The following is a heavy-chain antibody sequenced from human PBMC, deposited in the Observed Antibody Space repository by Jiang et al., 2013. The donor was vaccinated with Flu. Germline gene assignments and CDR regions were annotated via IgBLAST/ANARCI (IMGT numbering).Heavy chain of an antibody. CDR1: GGSFSGYY. CDR2: INHSGST. V-gene: IGHV4-34*01. Sequence: GSGLVKPSETLSLTCAVYGGSFSGYYWSWIRQPPGKGLEWIGEINHSGSTNYNPSLKSRVTISVDRSKNQFSLKLSSVTAADTAVYYCARSPSLFLNYYDSSGPGEYYFDYWGQGTLVTVSS. D-gene: IGHD3-22*01. CDR3: ARSPSLFLNYYDSSGPGEYYFDY. J-gene: IGHJ4*02.